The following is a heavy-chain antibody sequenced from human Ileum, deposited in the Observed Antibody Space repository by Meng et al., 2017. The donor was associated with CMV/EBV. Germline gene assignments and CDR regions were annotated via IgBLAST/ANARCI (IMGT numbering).Heavy chain of an antibody. D-gene: IGHD3-16*01. CDR1: GGSISGYY. Sequence: SETLSLTCTVSGGSISGYYWNWIRQAPGKGLEWIGNIDFSGTTKYNPSLKSRVTISVDTSKIQFSLNLGSVAPADTAVYYCARGWGTTSPWDYWGQGKLVTVSS. V-gene: IGHV4-59*01. CDR2: IDFSGTT. J-gene: IGHJ4*02. CDR3: ARGWGTTSPWDY.